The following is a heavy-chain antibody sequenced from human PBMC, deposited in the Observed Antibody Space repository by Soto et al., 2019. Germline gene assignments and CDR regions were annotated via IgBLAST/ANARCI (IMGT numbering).Heavy chain of an antibody. CDR1: GGTFSSYT. J-gene: IGHJ3*02. CDR3: AREVSIAARPRNPFDI. CDR2: IIPILGIA. V-gene: IGHV1-69*10. D-gene: IGHD6-6*01. Sequence: GASVKVSCKASGGTFSSYTISWVRQAPGQGLEWMGGIIPILGIANYAQKFQGRVTITADKSTSTAYMELSSLRSEDTAVYYCAREVSIAARPRNPFDIWGQGTMVPVS.